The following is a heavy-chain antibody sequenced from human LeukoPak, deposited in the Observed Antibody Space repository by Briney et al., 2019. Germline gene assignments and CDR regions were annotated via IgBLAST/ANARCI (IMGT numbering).Heavy chain of an antibody. V-gene: IGHV5-51*01. CDR3: AAHPYCYDSSGYSDYYFDY. CDR1: GYSFTSYW. Sequence: GESLKISCKGSGYSFTSYWIGWVRQMPGKGLEWMGIIYPGDSDTRYSPSFQGQVTISADKSISTAYLQWSSLKASDTAMYYCAAHPYCYDSSGYSDYYFDYWGQGTLVTVSS. CDR2: IYPGDSDT. J-gene: IGHJ4*02. D-gene: IGHD3-22*01.